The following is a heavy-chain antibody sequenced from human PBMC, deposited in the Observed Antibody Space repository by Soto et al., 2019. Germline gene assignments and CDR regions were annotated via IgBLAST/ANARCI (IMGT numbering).Heavy chain of an antibody. D-gene: IGHD3-9*01. J-gene: IGHJ3*02. V-gene: IGHV1-18*01. CDR1: GYTFTSYG. Sequence: QVQLVQSGAEVKKPGASVKVSCKASGYTFTSYGISWVRQAPGQGLEWMGWISAYNGNTNYAQKLQDRVTMTTDTSTSTAYMELRSLRSDDTAVYYCARDLYDILTGYQTENAFDIWGQGTMVTVSS. CDR3: ARDLYDILTGYQTENAFDI. CDR2: ISAYNGNT.